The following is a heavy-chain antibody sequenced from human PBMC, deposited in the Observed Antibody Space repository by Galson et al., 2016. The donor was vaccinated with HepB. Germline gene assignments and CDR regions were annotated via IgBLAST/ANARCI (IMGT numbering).Heavy chain of an antibody. CDR2: IYHTGNT. D-gene: IGHD3-22*01. V-gene: IGHV4-30-2*01. CDR3: ANSPHHYDSNGYYSPVGY. J-gene: IGHJ4*02. Sequence: TLSLTCTVSGASISSGGSSWSWVRQTPGKGLEWIGHIYHTGNTRYNPSLKSRVTMSLAKSKNQFSLKLDSVTAADTAVYYCANSPHHYDSNGYYSPVGYWGQGILVTVSS. CDR1: GASISSGGSS.